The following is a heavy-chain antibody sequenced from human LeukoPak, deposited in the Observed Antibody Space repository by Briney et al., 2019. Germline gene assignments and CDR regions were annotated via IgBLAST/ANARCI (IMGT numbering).Heavy chain of an antibody. CDR2: IYSRGST. CDR3: ARAALELQPPYYYYYMDV. J-gene: IGHJ6*03. V-gene: IGHV4-4*07. CDR1: GGSISSYY. D-gene: IGHD1-7*01. Sequence: SETLSLTCIVSGGSISSYYWTWVRQPAGKGLEWIGLIYSRGSTNYNPSLKSRVTISVDTSKDEFSLKLTSVNAADTAVYYCARAALELQPPYYYYYMDVWGKGTTVTVSS.